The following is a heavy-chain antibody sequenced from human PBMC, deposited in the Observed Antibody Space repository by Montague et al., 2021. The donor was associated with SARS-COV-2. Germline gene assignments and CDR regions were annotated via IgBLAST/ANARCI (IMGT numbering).Heavy chain of an antibody. CDR2: IYDSGGT. J-gene: IGHJ3*02. CDR1: GGSISSSNYD. V-gene: IGHV4-39*02. CDR3: TRRGRKLLPVATTIGGFDI. Sequence: SETLSLTCTVSGGSISSSNYDWDWNRQPPGKEREGIGSIYDSGGTYYNPYLKSRVTISVDTSKNHFSLKLSSVTAADTAVYYCTRRGRKLLPVATTIGGFDIWGQGTMVTVSS. D-gene: IGHD5-12*01.